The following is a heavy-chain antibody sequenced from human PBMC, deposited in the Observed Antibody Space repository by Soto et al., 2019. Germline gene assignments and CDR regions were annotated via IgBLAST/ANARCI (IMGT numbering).Heavy chain of an antibody. J-gene: IGHJ4*02. CDR3: ARGRTSYGSWSYYMGEFDY. CDR1: GFTFSSYG. Sequence: QVQLVESGGGVVQPGRSLRLSCAASGFTFSSYGMNWVRQAPGNGLGWVEVIWYDGSNKYYADSVKGRFTISRDNSKNTLYLQMNSLRAEDTAVYYCARGRTSYGSWSYYMGEFDYWGQGTLVTVSS. D-gene: IGHD3-10*01. CDR2: IWYDGSNK. V-gene: IGHV3-33*01.